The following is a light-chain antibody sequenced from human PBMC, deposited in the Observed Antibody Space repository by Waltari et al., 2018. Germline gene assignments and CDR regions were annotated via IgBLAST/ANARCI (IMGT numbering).Light chain of an antibody. V-gene: IGKV3-20*01. CDR3: QKYNSLPAT. CDR1: QSVDKY. CDR2: HTS. Sequence: EIVLTHSPGTWSLSPGERATLTCRASQSVDKYLAWYQQKPGQAPRLLIYHTSTWATGIPDRFSGSGFGTDFSLTISRLEPEDFAVYYCQKYNSLPATFGQGTKVEVK. J-gene: IGKJ1*01.